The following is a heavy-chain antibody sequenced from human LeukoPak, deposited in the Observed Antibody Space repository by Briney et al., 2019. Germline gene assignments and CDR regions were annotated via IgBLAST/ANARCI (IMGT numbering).Heavy chain of an antibody. CDR2: INPSGGST. J-gene: IGHJ5*02. Sequence: ASVKVSCKASGYTFTSYYMHWVRQAPGQGLEWMGIINPSGGSTSYAQKFHGRVTMTRDTSTSTVYMELSSLRSKDTAVYYCARGGPYYDILTGLNWFDPWGQGTLVTVSS. V-gene: IGHV1-46*01. CDR1: GYTFTSYY. CDR3: ARGGPYYDILTGLNWFDP. D-gene: IGHD3-9*01.